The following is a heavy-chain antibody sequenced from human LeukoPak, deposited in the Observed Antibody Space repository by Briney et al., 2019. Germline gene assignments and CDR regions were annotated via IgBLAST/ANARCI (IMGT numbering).Heavy chain of an antibody. CDR1: GGSISSSSYY. D-gene: IGHD5-12*01. Sequence: ASETLSLTCSVSGGSISSSSYYWGWIRQPPGKGLEWVASVYYSGSTYYNPSLESRVTMSVDTSKNQFSLKLSSVTAADTAVDYCARQPGGYSGPFDYWGQGTLVTVSS. J-gene: IGHJ4*02. CDR2: VYYSGST. CDR3: ARQPGGYSGPFDY. V-gene: IGHV4-39*01.